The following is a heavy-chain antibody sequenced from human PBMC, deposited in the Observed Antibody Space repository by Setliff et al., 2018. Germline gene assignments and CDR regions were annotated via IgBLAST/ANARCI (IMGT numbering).Heavy chain of an antibody. CDR1: GGSISSDY. V-gene: IGHV4-4*07. CDR2: IHGTEGT. D-gene: IGHD3-10*01. Sequence: PSETLSLTCNVSGGSISSDYWTWIRQPAGKALEWIGHIHGTEGTHYNPSLESRVTISRDKSPNQFSLMLRSVTAADTALYYCARGYYNGRGYYYLPCSFDSWGRGIVVTVSS. CDR3: ARGYYNGRGYYYLPCSFDS. J-gene: IGHJ4*02.